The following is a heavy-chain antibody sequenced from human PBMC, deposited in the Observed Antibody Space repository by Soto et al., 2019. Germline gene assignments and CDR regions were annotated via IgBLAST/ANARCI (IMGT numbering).Heavy chain of an antibody. V-gene: IGHV3-23*01. D-gene: IGHD3-10*01. CDR3: AKGDYYGAGSPNWFDP. CDR2: ISGSGGST. CDR1: GFTFSSYA. J-gene: IGHJ5*02. Sequence: EVQLLESGGGLVQPGGSLRLSCAASGFTFSSYAMSWVRQAPGKGLEWVSAISGSGGSTYYADSVKGRFTISRDNYKNTLYLQMNSLRAEDTAVYYCAKGDYYGAGSPNWFDPWGQGTLVTVSS.